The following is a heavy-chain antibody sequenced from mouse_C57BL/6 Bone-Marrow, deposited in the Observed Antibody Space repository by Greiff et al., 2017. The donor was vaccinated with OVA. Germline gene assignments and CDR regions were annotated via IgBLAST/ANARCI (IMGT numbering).Heavy chain of an antibody. CDR2: IDPANGNT. D-gene: IGHD2-2*01. Sequence: VQLQQPGAELVKPGASVKLSCKASGYTFTSYWMHWVKQRPGRGLEWIGRIDPANGNTKYAPKFQGKATITADTSSNTAYLQLSSLTSEDTAIYYCARWLPLYAMDYWGQGTSVTVSS. J-gene: IGHJ4*01. CDR1: GYTFTSYW. CDR3: ARWLPLYAMDY. V-gene: IGHV14-3*01.